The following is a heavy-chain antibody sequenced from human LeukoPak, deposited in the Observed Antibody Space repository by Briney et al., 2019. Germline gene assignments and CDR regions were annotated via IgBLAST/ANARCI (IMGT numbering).Heavy chain of an antibody. V-gene: IGHV3-23*01. CDR1: GFRFSDFT. CDR2: IGGRGTST. J-gene: IGHJ6*02. Sequence: GGSLRLSCAAYGFRFSDFTMTLVRQAPGKGPEWVSAIGGRGTSTYYADSVKGRFTISRDNSKNMLYLQMTGLRAEDTAVYYCANYEGDWYYYYGMDVWGQGTTVTVSS. D-gene: IGHD2-21*01. CDR3: ANYEGDWYYYYGMDV.